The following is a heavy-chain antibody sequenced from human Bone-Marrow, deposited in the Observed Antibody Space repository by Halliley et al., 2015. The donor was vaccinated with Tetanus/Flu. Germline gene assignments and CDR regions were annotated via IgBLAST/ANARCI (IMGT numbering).Heavy chain of an antibody. J-gene: IGHJ4*02. CDR1: GYSFSNQW. CDR2: IYPGDSDT. CDR3: LRRRGGAWYFDY. Sequence: QLVQSGAEVRKSGESLKISCKGSGYSFSNQWIAWVRQMPGRGLEWMGLIYPGDSDTSYSPAFEGQVTMSADESISTAYLQRNALKAWGNAVNYCLRRRGGAWYFDYWGQGTLVAVAS. V-gene: IGHV5-51*03. D-gene: IGHD6-19*01.